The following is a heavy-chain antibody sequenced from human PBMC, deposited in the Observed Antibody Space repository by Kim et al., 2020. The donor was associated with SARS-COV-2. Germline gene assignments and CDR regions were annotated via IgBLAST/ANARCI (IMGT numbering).Heavy chain of an antibody. CDR2: IYSGGST. CDR3: ARDQGVTVAGWYFDL. V-gene: IGHV3-53*04. CDR1: GFTVSINY. D-gene: IGHD6-19*01. J-gene: IGHJ2*01. Sequence: GGSLRLSCAASGFTVSINYMSWVRQAPGKGLEWVSVIYSGGSTYYADSVKGRFTISRRNSKNTLYLQMNSLRPEDTAVYYCARDQGVTVAGWYFDLWGRGALVTVSS.